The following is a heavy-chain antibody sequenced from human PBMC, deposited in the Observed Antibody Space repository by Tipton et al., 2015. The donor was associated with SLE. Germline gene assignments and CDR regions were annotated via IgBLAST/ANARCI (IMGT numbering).Heavy chain of an antibody. D-gene: IGHD4-17*01. V-gene: IGHV4-4*02. CDR3: ARDFRLRDTTVSDAFDL. Sequence: GLVKPSGTLSLTCAVSGGSISSSNWWSWIRQPPGKGLEWIGEIYHSGSTTYNPSLKSRVTISVDKSKNQFSLKLSSVTAADTAVYYCARDFRLRDTTVSDAFDLWGQGTMVTVSS. J-gene: IGHJ3*01. CDR2: IYHSGST. CDR1: GGSISSSNW.